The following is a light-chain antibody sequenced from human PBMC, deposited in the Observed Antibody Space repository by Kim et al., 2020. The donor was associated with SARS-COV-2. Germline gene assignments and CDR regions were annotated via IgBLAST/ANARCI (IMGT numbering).Light chain of an antibody. V-gene: IGLV2-14*01. J-gene: IGLJ3*02. CDR3: SSFSSSSTNWV. Sequence: QSALTQPASVSGSPGQSITISCTGTSSDVGGYNYVSWYQQHPGKAPKLMIYEVSNRPSGVSHRFSGSKSGNTASLIISGLQAEDEADYYCSSFSSSSTNWVFGGGTKVTVL. CDR1: SSDVGGYNY. CDR2: EVS.